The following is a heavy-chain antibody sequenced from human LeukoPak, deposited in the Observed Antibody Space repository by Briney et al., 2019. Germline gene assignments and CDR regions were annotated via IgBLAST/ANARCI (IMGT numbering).Heavy chain of an antibody. V-gene: IGHV3-23*01. J-gene: IGHJ4*02. Sequence: GGSLRLSCAASGFTFSTSVMTWVRQAPGKGLEWVSGISGSGDSTYYADSVKGRFTIFRDNSESTLFLQMNSLRAEDTAVYYCAKDRTTNWGQGTLVTVSS. CDR1: GFTFSTSV. CDR2: ISGSGDST. D-gene: IGHD1/OR15-1a*01. CDR3: AKDRTTN.